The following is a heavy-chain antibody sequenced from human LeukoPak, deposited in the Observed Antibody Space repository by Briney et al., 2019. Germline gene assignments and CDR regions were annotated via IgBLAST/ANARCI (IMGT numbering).Heavy chain of an antibody. D-gene: IGHD6-6*01. J-gene: IGHJ4*02. CDR3: AKVETSSVFSSSSFDY. CDR1: GFTFSSYA. V-gene: IGHV3-23*01. Sequence: GGSLRLSCAASGFTFSSYAMSWVRQAPGKGLEWVSAISGSGGSTYYADSVKGRFTISRDNSKNTLYLQMNSLRAEDTAVYYCAKVETSSVFSSSSFDYWGQGTQVTVSS. CDR2: ISGSGGST.